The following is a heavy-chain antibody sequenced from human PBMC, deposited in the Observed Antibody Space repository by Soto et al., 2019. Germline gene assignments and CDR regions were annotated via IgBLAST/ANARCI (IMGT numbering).Heavy chain of an antibody. V-gene: IGHV4-31*03. CDR3: ARVNLDYVTGMDV. CDR2: IYDSGST. D-gene: IGHD4-17*01. CDR1: GGPITNY. J-gene: IGHJ6*02. Sequence: QVQLQESGPGLVKPSQTLSLTCTVSGGPITNYWSWIRQHPGKGLEWIGYIYDSGSTYYNPSLKSRVTMSLDTSQNQLSLKLTSVTAADTAVYYCARVNLDYVTGMDVWGQGTTVTVSS.